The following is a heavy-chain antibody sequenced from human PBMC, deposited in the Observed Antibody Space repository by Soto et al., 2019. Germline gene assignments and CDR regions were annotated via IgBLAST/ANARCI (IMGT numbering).Heavy chain of an antibody. CDR3: ASPRRRGRYYDILTGPNQTAFDI. V-gene: IGHV3-66*01. Sequence: PGGSLRLSCAASGFTVSSNYMSWVRQAPGKGLEWVSVIYSGGSTYYADSVKGRFTISRDNSKNTLYLQMNSLRAEDTAVYYCASPRRRGRYYDILTGPNQTAFDIWGQGTMVTVSS. CDR1: GFTVSSNY. J-gene: IGHJ3*02. CDR2: IYSGGST. D-gene: IGHD3-9*01.